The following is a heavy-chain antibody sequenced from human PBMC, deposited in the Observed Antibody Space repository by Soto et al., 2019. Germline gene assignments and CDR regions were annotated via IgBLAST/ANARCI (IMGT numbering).Heavy chain of an antibody. CDR2: IYWDDDK. J-gene: IGHJ4*02. Sequence: QITLKESGPTLVKPAQNLTLTCTFSGFSLRSTRVTVGWIRQPPGKALEWLALIYWDDDKRYSPFLKSRLTITKDTSKNQVVLTMTNMDPVDTATYYCAHSVVAGLGYYFDYWGQGTLVTVSS. V-gene: IGHV2-5*02. CDR3: AHSVVAGLGYYFDY. D-gene: IGHD6-19*01. CDR1: GFSLRSTRVT.